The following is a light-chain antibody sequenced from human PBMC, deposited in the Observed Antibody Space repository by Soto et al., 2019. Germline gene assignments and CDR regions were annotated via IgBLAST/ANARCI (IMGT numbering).Light chain of an antibody. CDR3: TSYSSSDIFYV. CDR2: QVT. V-gene: IGLV2-14*01. Sequence: ALTRPASVSGSPGQSITISCTGTSSDIGGYYYVSWYQHHPGKAPKLLIYQVTNRPSRVSNRFSGYKSGNTASLTISGLQADDEADYYCTSYSSSDIFYVFGTGTKVTVL. CDR1: SSDIGGYYY. J-gene: IGLJ1*01.